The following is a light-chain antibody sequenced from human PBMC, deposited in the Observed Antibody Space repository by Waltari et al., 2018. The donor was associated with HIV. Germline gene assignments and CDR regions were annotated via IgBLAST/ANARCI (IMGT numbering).Light chain of an antibody. CDR1: TMGDKH. V-gene: IGLV3-1*01. Sequence: SSEMTQPPSVSVSPGQTARIPCSGVTMGDKHASWYQQKPGQSPVLVLYQDNKRPSGIPERFSVSNSGNTATLTISGTQAMDGADYYCQAWDSSTGGVFGGGTKLTVL. J-gene: IGLJ3*02. CDR2: QDN. CDR3: QAWDSSTGGV.